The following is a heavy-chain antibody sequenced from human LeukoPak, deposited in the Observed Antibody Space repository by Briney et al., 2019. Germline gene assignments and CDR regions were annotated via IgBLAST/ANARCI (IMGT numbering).Heavy chain of an antibody. Sequence: GASVKVSCKASGCTFTSYDINWVRQATGQGLEWMGWMNPNSGNTGYAQKFQGRVTMTRNTSISTAYMELSSLRSEDTAVYYCARELVEAAAGTYYYYGMDVWGQGTTVTVSS. CDR3: ARELVEAAAGTYYYYGMDV. CDR1: GCTFTSYD. V-gene: IGHV1-8*01. CDR2: MNPNSGNT. D-gene: IGHD6-13*01. J-gene: IGHJ6*02.